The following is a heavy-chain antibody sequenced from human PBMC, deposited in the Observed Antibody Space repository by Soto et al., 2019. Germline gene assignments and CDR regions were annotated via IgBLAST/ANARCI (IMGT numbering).Heavy chain of an antibody. V-gene: IGHV1-2*04. D-gene: IGHD3-22*01. Sequence: ASVKVSCKASGYTFTGYYMHWVRQAPGQGLEWMGWINPNSGGTNYAQKFQGWVTMTRDTSISTAYMELSRLRSDDTAVYYCARGGEAYYYDSSGYDAFDIWGQGTMVTVSS. CDR1: GYTFTGYY. J-gene: IGHJ3*02. CDR2: INPNSGGT. CDR3: ARGGEAYYYDSSGYDAFDI.